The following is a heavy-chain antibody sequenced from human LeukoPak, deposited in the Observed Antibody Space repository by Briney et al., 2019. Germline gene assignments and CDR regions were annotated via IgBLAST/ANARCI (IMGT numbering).Heavy chain of an antibody. D-gene: IGHD2-2*01. J-gene: IGHJ4*02. V-gene: IGHV1-2*02. CDR3: ARVNFLYCSSSTCLFDY. CDR2: INPNVGDT. Sequence: PSVKVSCKASGYTFTDYYMLWVRQAPGQGFEGMGWINPNVGDTNYQGRVTLTRDTSISTAHMEVSSLRSDDTAVYYCARVNFLYCSSSTCLFDYWGQGTLVTVSS. CDR1: GYTFTDYY.